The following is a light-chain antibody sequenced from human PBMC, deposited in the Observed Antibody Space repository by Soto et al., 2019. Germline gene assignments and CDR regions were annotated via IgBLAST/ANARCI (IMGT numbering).Light chain of an antibody. V-gene: IGKV1-33*01. CDR1: QDISNY. CDR2: DAS. J-gene: IGKJ5*01. CDR3: QQYDNRPPS. Sequence: DIQMTQSPSSLSASVGDRVTITCQASQDISNYLNWYQYKPGKAPKLLIYDASNLETGVPSRFTGSGSWTDFTFTISSLQPEDIATYYCQQYDNRPPSFGQGTRLEIK.